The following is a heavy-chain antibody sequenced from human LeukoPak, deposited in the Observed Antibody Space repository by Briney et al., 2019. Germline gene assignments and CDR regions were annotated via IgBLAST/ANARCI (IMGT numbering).Heavy chain of an antibody. CDR1: GGSISSYY. CDR2: IYYSGST. Sequence: SSETLSLTCTVSGGSISSYYWSWVRQPPGKGLEWIGYIYYSGSTNYNPSLKSRVTISVDTSKNQFSLKLSSVTAADTAVYYGARVDTALVTFDYWGQGTLLTVSS. D-gene: IGHD5-18*01. V-gene: IGHV4-59*01. J-gene: IGHJ4*02. CDR3: ARVDTALVTFDY.